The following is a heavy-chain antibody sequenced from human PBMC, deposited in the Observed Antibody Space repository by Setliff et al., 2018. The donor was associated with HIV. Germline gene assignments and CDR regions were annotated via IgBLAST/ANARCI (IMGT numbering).Heavy chain of an antibody. Sequence: GGSLRLSCAASGFTFSSSWMTWVRQAPGRGLEYVAGMNRDGREKLYADSVKGRFSISRDNAKNSLYLQMSSLRTEDTAVYFCARDPAFSAFDIWGQGTTVTVSS. CDR2: MNRDGREK. V-gene: IGHV3-7*04. CDR1: GFTFSSSW. CDR3: ARDPAFSAFDI. J-gene: IGHJ3*02.